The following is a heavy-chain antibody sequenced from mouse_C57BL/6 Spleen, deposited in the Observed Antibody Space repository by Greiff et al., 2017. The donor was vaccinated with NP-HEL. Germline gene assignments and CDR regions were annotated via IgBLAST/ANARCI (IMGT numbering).Heavy chain of an antibody. CDR2: IYPGSGNT. CDR1: GYTFTDYY. D-gene: IGHD2-4*01. Sequence: VQLQQSGPELVKPGASVKISCKASGYTFTDYYINWVKQRPGQGLEWIGWIYPGSGNTKYNEKFKGKATLTVDTSSSTAYMQLSSLTSEDSAVYFGALETRLYYDYDEGAWFAYWGQGTLVTVFA. J-gene: IGHJ3*01. CDR3: ALETRLYYDYDEGAWFAY. V-gene: IGHV1-84*01.